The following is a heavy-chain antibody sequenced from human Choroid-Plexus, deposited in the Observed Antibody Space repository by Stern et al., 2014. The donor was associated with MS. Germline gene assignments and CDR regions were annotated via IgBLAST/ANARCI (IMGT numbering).Heavy chain of an antibody. CDR2: IKEDGTEK. J-gene: IGHJ6*02. D-gene: IGHD3-3*01. Sequence: VQLVQSGGGLVQPGGPLTISCTAAGFTFGNSWLTWIRQAPGKGLEREANIKEDGTEKSYVVCGEGRFCILRVNARNSLYLQMNSLRVEDTAFYYCARVYNTIYGIVAQSGSGMGVWGQGTTVIVSS. V-gene: IGHV3-7*01. CDR1: GFTFGNSW. CDR3: ARVYNTIYGIVAQSGSGMGV.